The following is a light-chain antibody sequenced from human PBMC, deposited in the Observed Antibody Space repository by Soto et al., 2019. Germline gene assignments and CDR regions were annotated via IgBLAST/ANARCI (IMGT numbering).Light chain of an antibody. J-gene: IGKJ1*01. CDR2: DAS. CDR1: QGISSY. Sequence: AIRMTQSPSSLSASTGDRVTITCRASQGISSYLAWYQQKPGKAPKLLIYDASTLESGVPSRFSGSQSGTEFTLTISSLQPDDFATYYCQQYNSYSWTFGQGTKV. V-gene: IGKV1-8*01. CDR3: QQYNSYSWT.